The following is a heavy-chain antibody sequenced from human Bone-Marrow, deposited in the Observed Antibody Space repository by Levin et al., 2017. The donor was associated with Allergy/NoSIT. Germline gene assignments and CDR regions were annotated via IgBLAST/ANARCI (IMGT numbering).Heavy chain of an antibody. CDR3: AKLAVAGYDTFDI. V-gene: IGHV3-30*18. D-gene: IGHD6-19*01. Sequence: SCAASGFTFSSYGMHWVRQAPGKGLEWVAVISYDGSNKYYADSVKGRFTISRDNSKNTLYLQMNSLRAEDTAVYYCAKLAVAGYDTFDIWGQGRMVTVPS. J-gene: IGHJ3*02. CDR1: GFTFSSYG. CDR2: ISYDGSNK.